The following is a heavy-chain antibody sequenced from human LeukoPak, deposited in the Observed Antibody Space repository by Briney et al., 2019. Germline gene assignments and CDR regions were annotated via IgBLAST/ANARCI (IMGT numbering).Heavy chain of an antibody. Sequence: SETLSLTCTVSGGSISSYYWSRIRQPPGKGLEWIGYIQYSGRTNYNPSLKSRVTISLDTSKNQFSLKLSSVTAADTAVYYCARGSGLHTSGWLFDFWGQGTLITVSS. D-gene: IGHD6-19*01. J-gene: IGHJ4*02. V-gene: IGHV4-59*01. CDR1: GGSISSYY. CDR3: ARGSGLHTSGWLFDF. CDR2: IQYSGRT.